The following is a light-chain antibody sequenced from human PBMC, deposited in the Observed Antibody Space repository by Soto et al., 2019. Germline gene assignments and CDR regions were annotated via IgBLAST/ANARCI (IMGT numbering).Light chain of an antibody. CDR3: CSYAGSSTDVG. V-gene: IGLV2-23*01. Sequence: QSVLTQPASVSGSPGQSITISCTGTSSDVGSYNLGSWYQQNPGKAPKLRIYEGSKRPSGVSNRFPGSTSSNTASLTISGLQAEDAADYYCCSYAGSSTDVGFGGGTKLPS. CDR2: EGS. J-gene: IGLJ2*01. CDR1: SSDVGSYNL.